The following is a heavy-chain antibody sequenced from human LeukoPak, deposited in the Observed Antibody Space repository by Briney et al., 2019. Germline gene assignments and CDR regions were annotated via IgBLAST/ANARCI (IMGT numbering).Heavy chain of an antibody. CDR1: GYTFTSYG. J-gene: IGHJ4*02. CDR2: ISAYNGNT. Sequence: GASVKVSCKASGYTFTSYGISWVRRAPGQGLEWMGWISAYNGNTNYAQKLQGRVTMTTDTSTSTAYMELRSLRSDNTAVYYCARDSIYYYDSSGSKGDYWGQGTLVTVSS. CDR3: ARDSIYYYDSSGSKGDY. V-gene: IGHV1-18*01. D-gene: IGHD3-22*01.